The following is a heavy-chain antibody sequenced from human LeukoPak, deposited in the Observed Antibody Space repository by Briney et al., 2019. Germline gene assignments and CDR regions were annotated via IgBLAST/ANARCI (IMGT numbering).Heavy chain of an antibody. CDR3: ARERYSEHFMDV. CDR1: GYTFNSFG. D-gene: IGHD1-14*01. J-gene: IGHJ6*03. V-gene: IGHV1-18*01. Sequence: GASVKVSCKASGYTFNSFGISWVRQAPGQGLEWMGWISAYNGNTNYAQKLQGRVTMTTDTSTSTAYMELRSLRSDDTAVYYCARERYSEHFMDVWGKGTTVTVSS. CDR2: ISAYNGNT.